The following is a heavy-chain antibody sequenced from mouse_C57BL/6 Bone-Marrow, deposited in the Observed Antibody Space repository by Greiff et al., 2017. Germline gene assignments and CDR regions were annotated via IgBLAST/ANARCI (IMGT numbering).Heavy chain of an antibody. CDR2: IDPNSGGT. CDR3: ARVTTVDYYAMDY. CDR1: GYTFTSYW. D-gene: IGHD1-1*01. J-gene: IGHJ4*01. V-gene: IGHV1-72*01. Sequence: VQLQQPGAELVKPGASVKLSCKASGYTFTSYWMHWVKQRPGRGLEWIGRIDPNSGGTKYNEKFKSKATLTVDKPSSTAYMQLSSLTSEDSAVYYCARVTTVDYYAMDYWGQGTSVTASS.